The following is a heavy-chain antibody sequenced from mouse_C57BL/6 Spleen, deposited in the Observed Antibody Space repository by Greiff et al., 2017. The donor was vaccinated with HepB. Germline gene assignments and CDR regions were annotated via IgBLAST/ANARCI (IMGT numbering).Heavy chain of an antibody. D-gene: IGHD2-3*01. CDR3: ARAGLRGYDGYYVWYFDV. CDR1: GYTFTSYW. Sequence: VQLQQPGAELVRPGSSVKLSCKASGYTFTSYWMHWVKQRPIQGLEWIGNIDPSDSETHYNQKFKDKATLTVDKSSSTVYIQLSSLTSEDSAVYYCARAGLRGYDGYYVWYFDVWGTGTTVTVSS. J-gene: IGHJ1*03. CDR2: IDPSDSET. V-gene: IGHV1-52*01.